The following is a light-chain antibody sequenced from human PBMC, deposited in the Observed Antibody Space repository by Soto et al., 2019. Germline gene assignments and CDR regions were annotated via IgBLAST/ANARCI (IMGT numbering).Light chain of an antibody. CDR2: DVS. CDR3: SSYTSASTPLV. J-gene: IGLJ2*01. V-gene: IGLV2-14*01. CDR1: GSDVGGYNY. Sequence: QSALTQPASVSGSPGQSITISCTGTGSDVGGYNYVSWYQQHPGKAPKVMIYDVSNRPSGVSNRFSGSKSGNTASLTISGLRAEDEADYYCSSYTSASTPLVLGGGTKLTVL.